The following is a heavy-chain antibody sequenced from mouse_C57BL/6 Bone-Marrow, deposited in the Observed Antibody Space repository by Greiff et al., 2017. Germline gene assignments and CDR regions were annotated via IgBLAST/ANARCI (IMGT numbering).Heavy chain of an antibody. V-gene: IGHV1-81*01. CDR2: IYPRSGNP. CDR3: ASRSTTVIAEGY. J-gene: IGHJ2*01. D-gene: IGHD1-1*01. Sequence: VMLVESGAELARPGASVKLSCKASGYTFTSYGISWVKQRTGQGLEWIGEIYPRSGNPYYNEKFKGQATLTADKSSSPAYMEPRSLTSEDSAVYFCASRSTTVIAEGYWGQGTTLTVSS. CDR1: GYTFTSYG.